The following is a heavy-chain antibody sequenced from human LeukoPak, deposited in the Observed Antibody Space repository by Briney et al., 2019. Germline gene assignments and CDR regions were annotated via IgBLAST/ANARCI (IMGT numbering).Heavy chain of an antibody. Sequence: ASVKVSCKASGYTFTSYGISWVRQAPGQGLEWMGWISAYNGNTNYAQKLQGRVTMTTDTSTSTAYMELSSLRSEDTAVYYCARAYNWNEPFDYWGQGTLVTVSS. CDR2: ISAYNGNT. V-gene: IGHV1-18*01. CDR3: ARAYNWNEPFDY. J-gene: IGHJ4*02. D-gene: IGHD1-20*01. CDR1: GYTFTSYG.